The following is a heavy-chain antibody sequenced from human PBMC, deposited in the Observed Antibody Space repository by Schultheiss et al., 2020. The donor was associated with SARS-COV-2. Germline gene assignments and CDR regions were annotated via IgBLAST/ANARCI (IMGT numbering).Heavy chain of an antibody. CDR2: ISGSGGST. CDR3: ARVGAAEPLDY. Sequence: GESLKISCAASGFTFSSYDMHWVRQATGKGLEWVSAISGSGGSTYYADSVKGRFTISRDNSKNTLYLQMNSLRAEDTAVYYCARVGAAEPLDYWGQGTLVTVSS. V-gene: IGHV3-23*01. J-gene: IGHJ4*02. CDR1: GFTFSSYD. D-gene: IGHD6-13*01.